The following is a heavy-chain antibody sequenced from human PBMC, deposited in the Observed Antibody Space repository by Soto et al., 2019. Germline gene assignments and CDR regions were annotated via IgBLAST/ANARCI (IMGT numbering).Heavy chain of an antibody. CDR3: ARRSSGWYFDY. CDR1: GFSFSSYA. V-gene: IGHV3-23*01. Sequence: GGSLRLSCAASGFSFSSYAMNWVRQAPGKGLEWVSVISGSGDSTYYADSVKGRFTISRDNSKNTLYLQMISLRAEDTAVYYCARRSSGWYFDYWGQGTLVTLSS. J-gene: IGHJ4*02. D-gene: IGHD6-19*01. CDR2: ISGSGDST.